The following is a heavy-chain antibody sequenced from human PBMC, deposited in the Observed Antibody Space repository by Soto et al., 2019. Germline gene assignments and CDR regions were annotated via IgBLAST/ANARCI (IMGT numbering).Heavy chain of an antibody. V-gene: IGHV3-23*01. CDR2: ITAGGSGT. CDR1: GFTFSNYA. J-gene: IGHJ4*02. Sequence: EVHLLESGGGLVQPGGSLRLSCAASGFTFSNYAMTWVRQAPGTGLEWVSAITAGGSGTFYADSVRGRFTISRDDSQNTLYLQMNSLRADDTDVYYCAKDWPGTSSVTSDYWGQGTLVTVSS. CDR3: AKDWPGTSSVTSDY. D-gene: IGHD4-17*01.